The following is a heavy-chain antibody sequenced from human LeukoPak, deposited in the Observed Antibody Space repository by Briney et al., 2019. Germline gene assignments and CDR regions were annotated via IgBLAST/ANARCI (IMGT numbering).Heavy chain of an antibody. CDR3: ARGDNNDYGDYTFDY. Sequence: GGSLRLSCAGSGFTFSSYAMSWVRQAPGKGLEWVSAITSSGGSTYYADSVKGRFTISRDNSKSTLYLQMNSLRAEDTAVYYCARGDNNDYGDYTFDYWGQGTLVTVSS. J-gene: IGHJ4*02. V-gene: IGHV3-23*01. D-gene: IGHD4-17*01. CDR2: ITSSGGST. CDR1: GFTFSSYA.